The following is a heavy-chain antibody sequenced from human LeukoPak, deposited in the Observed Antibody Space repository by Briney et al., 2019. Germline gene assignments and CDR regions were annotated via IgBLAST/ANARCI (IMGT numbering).Heavy chain of an antibody. V-gene: IGHV3-53*01. D-gene: IGHD6-13*01. J-gene: IGHJ6*02. CDR3: ARDSSSWYGYYYYYGMDV. CDR1: GFTVSSNY. CDR2: IYSGGST. Sequence: GGSLRLSCAASGFTVSSNYMSWVRQAPGKGLEWVSVIYSGGSTYYADSVKGRFTISRDNSKNTLYLQMNSLRAEDTAVYYCARDSSSWYGYYYYYGMDVWGQGTTVTVSS.